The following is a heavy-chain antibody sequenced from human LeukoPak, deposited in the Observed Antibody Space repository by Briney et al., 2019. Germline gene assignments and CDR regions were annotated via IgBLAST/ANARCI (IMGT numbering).Heavy chain of an antibody. CDR2: INHSGST. J-gene: IGHJ4*02. D-gene: IGHD5-24*01. Sequence: SETLSLTCAVYGGSFSGYYWSWIRQPPGKGLEWIGEINHSGSTNYNPSLKSRVTISVDTSKNQFSLKLSSVTAADTAVYYCARLARDGYNYPLFDYWGQGTLVTVSS. V-gene: IGHV4-34*01. CDR3: ARLARDGYNYPLFDY. CDR1: GGSFSGYY.